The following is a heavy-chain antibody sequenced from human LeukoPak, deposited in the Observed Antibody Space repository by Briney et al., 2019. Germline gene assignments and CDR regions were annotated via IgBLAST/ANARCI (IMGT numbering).Heavy chain of an antibody. Sequence: ASETLSLTCTVSGGSISSTSYYSSCIRQPAGKGLGWSVRIYVRASTTYNPSLKRRVTISVNTSKNQCCLKLTPLTAADMAVYYCARADYEAPGNWFDPWGEGTLVTVSS. V-gene: IGHV4-61*02. J-gene: IGHJ5*02. CDR2: IYVRAST. CDR1: GGSISSTSYY. D-gene: IGHD4-17*01. CDR3: ARADYEAPGNWFDP.